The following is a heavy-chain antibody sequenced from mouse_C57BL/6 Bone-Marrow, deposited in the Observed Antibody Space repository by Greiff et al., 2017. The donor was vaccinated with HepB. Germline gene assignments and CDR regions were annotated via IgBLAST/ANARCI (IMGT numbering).Heavy chain of an antibody. CDR3: AGSPWYFDV. CDR2: INPNNGGT. J-gene: IGHJ1*03. CDR1: GYTFTDYY. Sequence: EVQLQQSGPELVKPGASVKISCKASGYTFTDYYMNWVKQSHGKSLEWIGDINPNNGGTSYNQKFKGKATLTVDKSSITAYMERRSLTSADSAVYYCAGSPWYFDVWGTGTTVTVSS. V-gene: IGHV1-26*01.